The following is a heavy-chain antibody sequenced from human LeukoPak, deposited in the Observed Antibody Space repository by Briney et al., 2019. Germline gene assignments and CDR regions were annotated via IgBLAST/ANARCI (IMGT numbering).Heavy chain of an antibody. J-gene: IGHJ4*02. D-gene: IGHD6-13*01. CDR3: AKDSGYSSSWYPFDY. Sequence: GGSLRLSCAASEFTFSSYGMHWVRQAPGKGLEWVAVISYDGSNKYYADSVKGRFTISRDNSKNTLYLQMNSLRAEDTAVYYCAKDSGYSSSWYPFDYWGQGTLVTVSS. CDR1: EFTFSSYG. CDR2: ISYDGSNK. V-gene: IGHV3-30*18.